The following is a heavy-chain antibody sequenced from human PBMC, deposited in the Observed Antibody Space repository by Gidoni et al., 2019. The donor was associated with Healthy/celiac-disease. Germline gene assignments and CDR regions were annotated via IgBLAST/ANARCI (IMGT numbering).Heavy chain of an antibody. V-gene: IGHV4-39*01. D-gene: IGHD2-15*01. CDR2: IYYSGST. CDR3: ARLKGDIVVVD. J-gene: IGHJ4*02. CDR1: GGSISSSSYY. Sequence: QLQLQESGPGLVKPSETLSLTCTVSGGSISSSSYYWGWIRQPPGKGLEWIGSIYYSGSTYYNPSLKSRVTISVDTSKNQFSLKLSSVTAADTAVYYCARLKGDIVVVDWGQGTLVTVSS.